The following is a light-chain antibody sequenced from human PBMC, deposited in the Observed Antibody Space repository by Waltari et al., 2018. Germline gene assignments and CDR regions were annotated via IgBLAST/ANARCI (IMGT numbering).Light chain of an antibody. Sequence: EIEFTQSLGTMSLSPGERVTLSCRASQSVSRSYLAWYDQKPGKAPRVLNHGSSNRATGIPDRFSGSGSGTDFTLTISRLEPEDFAVYYCQQYGSSPWTFGQGTKVESK. J-gene: IGKJ1*01. CDR3: QQYGSSPWT. CDR2: GSS. CDR1: QSVSRSY. V-gene: IGKV3-20*01.